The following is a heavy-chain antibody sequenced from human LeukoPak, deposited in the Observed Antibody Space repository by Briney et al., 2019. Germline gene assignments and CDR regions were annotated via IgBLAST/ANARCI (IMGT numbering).Heavy chain of an antibody. V-gene: IGHV3-30-3*01. Sequence: GRSLRLSCAASGFTFTTYTIHWVRQAPGKGLNWVAVMSYDGSNVYYADSVKGRFTISRDNSKNTVYLQMSSLRVEDTAIYYCTGGGVDESGWYVFDHWGQGTLVTVSS. CDR1: GFTFTTYT. D-gene: IGHD6-19*01. CDR3: TGGGVDESGWYVFDH. J-gene: IGHJ5*02. CDR2: MSYDGSNV.